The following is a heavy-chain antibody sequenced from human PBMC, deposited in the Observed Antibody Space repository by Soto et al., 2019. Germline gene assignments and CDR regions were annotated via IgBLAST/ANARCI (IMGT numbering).Heavy chain of an antibody. D-gene: IGHD1-26*01. CDR2: IYWDDDK. CDR1: GFSLSISGVG. CDR3: AHSPYSGNPYNWFDP. J-gene: IGHJ5*02. V-gene: IGHV2-5*02. Sequence: QITLKESGPTLVKPTQTLTLTCTFSGFSLSISGVGVGWIRQPPGKALEWLALIYWDDDKRYSPSLKSRLPITKDPSKNHVVLTMTNMDPVDTATYYCAHSPYSGNPYNWFDPWGQGTLVTVSS.